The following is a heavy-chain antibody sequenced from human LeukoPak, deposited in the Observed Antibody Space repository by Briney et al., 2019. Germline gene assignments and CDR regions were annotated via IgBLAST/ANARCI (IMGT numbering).Heavy chain of an antibody. CDR3: AREEDTAIANNWFDP. CDR1: GGTFSSYA. Sequence: ASVKVSCKASGGTFSSYAISWVRQAPGQGLEWMGRIIPIFGIANYAQKFQGRVTITADKSTSTAYMELSSLGSEDTAVYYCAREEDTAIANNWFDPWGQGTLVTVSS. D-gene: IGHD5-18*01. J-gene: IGHJ5*02. CDR2: IIPIFGIA. V-gene: IGHV1-69*04.